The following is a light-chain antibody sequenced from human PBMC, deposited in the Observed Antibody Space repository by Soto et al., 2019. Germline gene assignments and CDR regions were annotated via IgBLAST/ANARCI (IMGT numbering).Light chain of an antibody. Sequence: DIQMTQSPSSLSASVGDRVTITCRASQSIANYLHWYQQTPGKAPNLLIYSASTLHIGVPSRFSGSGSGTDFTLTISSLQPEDFATYYCQQGYTFPRTFGQGTRVEI. CDR3: QQGYTFPRT. V-gene: IGKV1-39*01. J-gene: IGKJ1*01. CDR2: SAS. CDR1: QSIANY.